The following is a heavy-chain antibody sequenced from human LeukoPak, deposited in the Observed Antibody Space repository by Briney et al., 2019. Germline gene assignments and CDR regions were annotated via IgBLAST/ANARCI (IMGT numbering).Heavy chain of an antibody. J-gene: IGHJ5*02. CDR3: ARDCVRGWFDP. D-gene: IGHD3-10*02. CDR2: IYHSGST. CDR1: GYSISSGYY. V-gene: IGHV4-38-2*02. Sequence: SETQSLTCAVSGYSISSGYYWGWIRQPPGKGLEWIGSIYHSGSTYYNPSLKSRVTISVDASKNQFSLKLSSVTAADTAVYYCARDCVRGWFDPWGQGTLVTVSS.